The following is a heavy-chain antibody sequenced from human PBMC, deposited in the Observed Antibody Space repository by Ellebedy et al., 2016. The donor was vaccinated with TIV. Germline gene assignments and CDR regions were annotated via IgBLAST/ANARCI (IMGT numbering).Heavy chain of an antibody. D-gene: IGHD4-17*01. V-gene: IGHV3-7*01. CDR3: ATDGSYGDYLSPAHASVM. J-gene: IGHJ3*02. CDR2: INQDGSDK. CDR1: RFSFSSYW. Sequence: GESLKISCAASRFSFSSYWMAWVRQPPGKGLEWVANINQDGSDKYYVDSVKGRFTISRDNAKNSLFLQMNGLRAEDTAVYYCATDGSYGDYLSPAHASVMWGQGTLVSVSS.